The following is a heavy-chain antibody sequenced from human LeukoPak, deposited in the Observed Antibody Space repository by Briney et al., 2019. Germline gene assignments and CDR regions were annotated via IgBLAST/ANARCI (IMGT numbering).Heavy chain of an antibody. CDR3: ARDLSGYSYEGPWDAFDI. CDR1: GGTFRSYA. J-gene: IGHJ3*02. Sequence: SVKVSCKASGGTFRSYAISWVRQAPGQGLEWMGGIIPIFGTANYAQKFQGRVTITTDESTSTAYMELSSLRSEDTAVYYCARDLSGYSYEGPWDAFDIWGQGTMVTVSS. V-gene: IGHV1-69*05. D-gene: IGHD5-18*01. CDR2: IIPIFGTA.